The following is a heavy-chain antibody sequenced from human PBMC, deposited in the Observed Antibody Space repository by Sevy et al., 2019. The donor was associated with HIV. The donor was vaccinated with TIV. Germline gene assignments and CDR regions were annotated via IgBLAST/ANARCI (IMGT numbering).Heavy chain of an antibody. Sequence: SETLSLTCTVSGGSISSYYWSWIRQPPGKGLEWIGYIYYSGSTNYNPSLKSRVTISVDTSKNQFSLMLSSVTAADTAVYYCARDYYDCSSTSCYPRGWFDPWGQGTLVTVSS. CDR2: IYYSGST. CDR1: GGSISSYY. CDR3: ARDYYDCSSTSCYPRGWFDP. D-gene: IGHD2-2*01. V-gene: IGHV4-59*01. J-gene: IGHJ5*02.